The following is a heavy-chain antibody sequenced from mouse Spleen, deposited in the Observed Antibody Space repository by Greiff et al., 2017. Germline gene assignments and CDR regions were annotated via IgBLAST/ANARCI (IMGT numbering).Heavy chain of an antibody. D-gene: IGHD2-4*01. Sequence: VQLQQSGAELARPGASVKMSCKASGYTFTSYTMHWVKQRPGRGLEWIGYINPSSGYTKYNQKFKDKATLTADKSSSTAYMQLSSLTSEDSAVYYCARQATMITTGAWFAYWGQGTLVTVSA. CDR3: ARQATMITTGAWFAY. CDR1: GYTFTSYT. J-gene: IGHJ3*01. V-gene: IGHV1-4*01. CDR2: INPSSGYT.